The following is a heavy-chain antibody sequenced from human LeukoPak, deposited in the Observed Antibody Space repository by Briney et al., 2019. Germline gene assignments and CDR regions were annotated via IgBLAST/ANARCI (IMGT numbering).Heavy chain of an antibody. Sequence: SETLSLTCTVSGGSISGYYWTWIRQPPGKGLEWIGYIHYSGSTDYNHSLKSRVTISVDTSKNQFSLKLTSVTSADTAVYYCARQVGRAYGMDVWGQGTTVTVSS. CDR3: ARQVGRAYGMDV. J-gene: IGHJ6*02. V-gene: IGHV4-59*01. CDR2: IHYSGST. CDR1: GGSISGYY.